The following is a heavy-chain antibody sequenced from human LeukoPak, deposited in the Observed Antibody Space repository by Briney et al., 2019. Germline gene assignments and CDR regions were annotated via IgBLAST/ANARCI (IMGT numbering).Heavy chain of an antibody. V-gene: IGHV4-30-4*01. J-gene: IGHJ5*02. CDR1: GGSISSGDYY. Sequence: SQTLSLTCTVSGGSISSGDYYWSWIRQPPGKGLEWIGYIYYSGSTYYNPSLKSRVTISVDTSKNQFSLKLSSVTAADTAVYYCARARYYGSGSYYKSIGNWVDPWGQGTLVSVSS. D-gene: IGHD3-10*01. CDR3: ARARYYGSGSYYKSIGNWVDP. CDR2: IYYSGST.